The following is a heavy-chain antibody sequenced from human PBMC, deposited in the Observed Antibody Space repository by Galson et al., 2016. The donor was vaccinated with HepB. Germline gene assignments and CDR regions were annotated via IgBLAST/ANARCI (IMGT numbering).Heavy chain of an antibody. V-gene: IGHV3-30*18. Sequence: SLRLSCAATGSTFSFFDMHWVRQAPGKGLEWVVVVSYDGNTAFYADSVKGRFIVSRDNSKNTLYMQMNSMRAEDAAVYYCAKDRGATRLQFSCLASYYFDFWGQGALVTVSS. J-gene: IGHJ4*02. CDR1: GSTFSFFD. D-gene: IGHD5-24*01. CDR2: VSYDGNTA. CDR3: AKDRGATRLQFSCLASYYFDF.